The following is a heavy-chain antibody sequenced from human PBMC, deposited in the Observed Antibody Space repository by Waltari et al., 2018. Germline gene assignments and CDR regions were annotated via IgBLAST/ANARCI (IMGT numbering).Heavy chain of an antibody. CDR1: GYIFSNYG. J-gene: IGHJ5*02. CDR2: INPYNGDT. Sequence: QLVQSGPEVKRPGASVKVSCKGSGYIFSNYGITWVRKAPGQGLEWMGWINPYNGDTKYEQNLQGRVTMTTDTSTTTAYMEVRSLRSDDTAVYYCARRGILYDRGFDPWGQGTLVTVSS. D-gene: IGHD2-8*01. CDR3: ARRGILYDRGFDP. V-gene: IGHV1-18*01.